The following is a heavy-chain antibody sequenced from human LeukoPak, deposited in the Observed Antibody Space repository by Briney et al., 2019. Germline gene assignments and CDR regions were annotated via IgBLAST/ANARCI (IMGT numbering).Heavy chain of an antibody. J-gene: IGHJ4*02. D-gene: IGHD3-10*01. Sequence: GRSLRLSCAASGFTFSSYAMHWVRQAPGKGLEWVAVISYDGSNKYYADSVKGRFTISRDNSKNTLYLQMNSLRAEDTAVYYCARDPGHYGSGSYYKVTWYYFDYWGQGTLVTVSS. V-gene: IGHV3-30*04. CDR3: ARDPGHYGSGSYYKVTWYYFDY. CDR1: GFTFSSYA. CDR2: ISYDGSNK.